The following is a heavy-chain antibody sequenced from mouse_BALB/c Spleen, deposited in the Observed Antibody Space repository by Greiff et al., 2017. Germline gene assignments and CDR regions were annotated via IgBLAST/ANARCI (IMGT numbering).Heavy chain of an antibody. Sequence: QVQLQQSGAELARPGASVKLSCKASGYTFTSYWMQWVKQRPGQGLEWIGAIYPGDGDTRYTQKFKGKATLTADTSSSTAYMQLSSLASEDSAVYYCARRAYYGSSRYFDVWGAGTTVTVSS. V-gene: IGHV1-87*01. D-gene: IGHD1-1*01. J-gene: IGHJ1*01. CDR1: GYTFTSYW. CDR2: IYPGDGDT. CDR3: ARRAYYGSSRYFDV.